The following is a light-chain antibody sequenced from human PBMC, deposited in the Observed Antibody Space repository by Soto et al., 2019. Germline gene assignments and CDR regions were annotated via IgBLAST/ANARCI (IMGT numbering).Light chain of an antibody. CDR1: QSVSKY. Sequence: EIVLTQSPATLSLSPGERATLSCRASQSVSKYLAWYQQKPGQAPRLLIYDASNRVTGIPARFSGSGSGTDFTLTISSLEPEDSALYYCQQHGNWPPITFGQGTRLEIK. CDR2: DAS. J-gene: IGKJ5*01. V-gene: IGKV3-11*01. CDR3: QQHGNWPPIT.